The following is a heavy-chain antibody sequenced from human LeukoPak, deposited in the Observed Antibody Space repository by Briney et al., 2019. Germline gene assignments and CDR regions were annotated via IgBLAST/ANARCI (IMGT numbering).Heavy chain of an antibody. CDR1: GDPMTPYY. J-gene: IGHJ4*02. CDR3: ARDGRGRLFYYFDS. V-gene: IGHV4-59*01. D-gene: IGHD3-16*01. Sequence: SETLSLTCTVSGDPMTPYYWSWIRQPPGKGLEWIGYMSYSGDTRYNPSLKSRVTISVDASNNQFSLRLTSMTAADTATYYCARDGRGRLFYYFDSSGPGTPVTVSS. CDR2: MSYSGDT.